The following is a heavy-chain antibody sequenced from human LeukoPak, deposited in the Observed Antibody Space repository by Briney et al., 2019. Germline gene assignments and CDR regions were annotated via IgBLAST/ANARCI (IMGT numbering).Heavy chain of an antibody. D-gene: IGHD6-13*01. CDR1: GFTFSDYW. J-gene: IGHJ6*03. CDR2: IKHDGGEK. V-gene: IGHV3-7*01. Sequence: PGGSLRLSCVASGFTFSDYWMSWVRQAPGKGLEWVANIKHDGGEKSYVDSVKGRFTISRDSAKNSLFLQMNSLRGEDTALYYCASPMAVVAAGGHMDVWGKGTTVTVSS. CDR3: ASPMAVVAAGGHMDV.